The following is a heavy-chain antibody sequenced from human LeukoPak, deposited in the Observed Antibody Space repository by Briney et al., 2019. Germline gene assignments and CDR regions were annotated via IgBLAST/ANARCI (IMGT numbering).Heavy chain of an antibody. CDR2: IAVGSGNT. Sequence: GASVKVSCKASGFTFTSSAVQWVRQARGQRLEWIGWIAVGSGNTNYAQKFQERVTITRDMSTNTAYMELSSLRSEDTAVYYCAARSSYSSGWNFDYWGQGTLVTVSS. D-gene: IGHD6-19*01. CDR3: AARSSYSSGWNFDY. CDR1: GFTFTSSA. V-gene: IGHV1-58*01. J-gene: IGHJ4*02.